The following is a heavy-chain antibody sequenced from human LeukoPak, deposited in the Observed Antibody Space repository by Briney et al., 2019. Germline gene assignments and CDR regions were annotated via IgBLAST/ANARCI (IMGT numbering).Heavy chain of an antibody. J-gene: IGHJ3*02. Sequence: GASVKVSCKASGGTFSSYAISWVRQAPGQGLEWMGRIIPVLGIANYAQKFQGRVTTTADESTSTAYMELSSLRSEDTAVYYCARDSRERSDAFDIWGQGTMVTVSS. CDR3: ARDSRERSDAFDI. D-gene: IGHD6-25*01. V-gene: IGHV1-69*04. CDR2: IIPVLGIA. CDR1: GGTFSSYA.